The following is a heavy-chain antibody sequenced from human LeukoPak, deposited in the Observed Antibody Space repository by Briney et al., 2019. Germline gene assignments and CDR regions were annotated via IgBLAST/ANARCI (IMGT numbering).Heavy chain of an antibody. CDR2: IYSGGTT. CDR3: ARYGSGFDY. Sequence: GGSLRLSCAASGFTVISNYMNWVRQAPGKGLKWVSIIYSGGTTYYADSVKGRFTISRDNSKNTLYLQMNSLRAEDTAVYYCARYGSGFDYWGQGTLVTVSS. D-gene: IGHD3-10*01. V-gene: IGHV3-53*01. CDR1: GFTVISNY. J-gene: IGHJ4*02.